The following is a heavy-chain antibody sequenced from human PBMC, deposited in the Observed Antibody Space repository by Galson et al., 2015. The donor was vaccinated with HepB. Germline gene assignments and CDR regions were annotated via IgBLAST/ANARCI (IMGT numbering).Heavy chain of an antibody. CDR1: GFTFTSSA. J-gene: IGHJ4*02. CDR2: IVVGSGNT. CDR3: AAVGGYYEYRFDY. Sequence: SVKVSCKASGFTFTSSAVQWVRQARGQRLEWIGWIVVGSGNTNYAQKFQERVTITRDMSTSTAYMELSSLRSEDTAVYYCAAVGGYYEYRFDYWGQGTLVTVSS. V-gene: IGHV1-58*01. D-gene: IGHD1-26*01.